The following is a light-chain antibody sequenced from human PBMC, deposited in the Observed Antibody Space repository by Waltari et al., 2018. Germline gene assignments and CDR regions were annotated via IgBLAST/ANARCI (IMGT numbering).Light chain of an antibody. Sequence: EIVLTQSPGTLSLSPGERATLSCRASQSISKNLACYQQKPGQAPRLLIYHASSRAAGIPDRFSGSGYGTDFSLTISRLEPEDFAVYYCQHYESLPVTFGQGTKVEIK. V-gene: IGKV3-20*01. CDR1: QSISKN. CDR2: HAS. CDR3: QHYESLPVT. J-gene: IGKJ1*01.